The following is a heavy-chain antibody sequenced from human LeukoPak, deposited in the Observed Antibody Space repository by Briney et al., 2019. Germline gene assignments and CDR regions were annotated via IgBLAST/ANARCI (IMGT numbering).Heavy chain of an antibody. CDR1: GYTFSSYW. D-gene: IGHD2-21*01. CDR3: ARDPGGGGAKGHNWFDP. Sequence: GGSLRLSCAASGYTFSSYWMHWVRQAPGKGLVWVSRIKSDGSSTSYADSVNGRFTISRDNAKNTLYLQMNSLRAEDTAVYYCARDPGGGGAKGHNWFDPWGQGTLVTVSS. CDR2: IKSDGSST. V-gene: IGHV3-74*01. J-gene: IGHJ5*02.